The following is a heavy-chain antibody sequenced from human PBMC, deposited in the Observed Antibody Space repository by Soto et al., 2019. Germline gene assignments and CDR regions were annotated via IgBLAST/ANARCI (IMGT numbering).Heavy chain of an antibody. D-gene: IGHD6-13*01. J-gene: IGHJ4*02. V-gene: IGHV3-30*18. CDR2: ISPDGRNA. CDR1: GFSFFTYG. Sequence: QVQLVESGGGVVQPGRSLRLSCAASGFSFFTYGMHWVRQVPGKGLEWVAIISPDGRNAYYAESVQGRFTISRDNSENPLFLKMTTLRAEETAVYYCAKQFSSSWPTKNWGQGPLVTVPS. CDR3: AKQFSSSWPTKN.